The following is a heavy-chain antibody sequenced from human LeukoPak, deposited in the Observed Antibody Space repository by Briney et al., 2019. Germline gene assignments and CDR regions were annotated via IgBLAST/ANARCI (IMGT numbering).Heavy chain of an antibody. CDR3: ARGFGVVIMEDAFDI. Sequence: PSETLSLTCTVSGGSISNGSYYWSWIRQPAGKGLEWIGRIYTSGNTNYNPSLRGRVTISVDTSKNQFSLKLSSVTAADTAVYYCARGFGVVIMEDAFDIWGQGTMVTVSS. CDR2: IYTSGNT. J-gene: IGHJ3*02. CDR1: GGSISNGSYY. D-gene: IGHD3-3*01. V-gene: IGHV4-61*02.